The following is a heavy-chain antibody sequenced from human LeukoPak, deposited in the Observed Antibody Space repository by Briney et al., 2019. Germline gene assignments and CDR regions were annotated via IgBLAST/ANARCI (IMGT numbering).Heavy chain of an antibody. CDR1: GFIFGSYG. CDR2: IRYDGSNK. D-gene: IGHD2-2*02. CDR3: AKDTPGGIVVVPAAIPGGAFDI. J-gene: IGHJ3*02. Sequence: GGSLRLSCVASGFIFGSYGMHWVRQAPGKGLEWVAFIRYDGSNKYYADSVKGRFTISRDNSKNTLYLQMNSLRAEDTAVYYCAKDTPGGIVVVPAAIPGGAFDIWGQGTMVTVSS. V-gene: IGHV3-30*02.